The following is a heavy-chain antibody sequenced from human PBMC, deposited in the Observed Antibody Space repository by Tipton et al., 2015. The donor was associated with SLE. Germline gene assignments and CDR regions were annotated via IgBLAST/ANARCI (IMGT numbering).Heavy chain of an antibody. D-gene: IGHD3-10*01. CDR3: ARGAKERITLVRVRPYYFDY. Sequence: TLSLTCTVSGGSINSYYWTWVRQPAGKGLEWVGRICCGGSTKYNPSLDSRVSLSVDASKDQFSLKLTSVTAADTTGYYCARGAKERITLVRVRPYYFDYWGQGSLVTVSS. J-gene: IGHJ4*01. CDR1: GGSINSYY. V-gene: IGHV4-4*07. CDR2: ICCGGST.